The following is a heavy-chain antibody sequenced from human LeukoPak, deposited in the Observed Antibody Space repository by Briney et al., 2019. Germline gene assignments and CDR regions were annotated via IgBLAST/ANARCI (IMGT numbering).Heavy chain of an antibody. CDR1: GFTFSSYW. V-gene: IGHV3-7*01. Sequence: GGSLRLSCAASGFTFSSYWMSWVRQAPGKGLEWVANINQDGSETYYLDSVKGRFTISRDNAKNSLYLQMNSLRAEDTAVYYCARDWATMTGTFDYWGQGTLVTVSS. CDR3: ARDWATMTGTFDY. CDR2: INQDGSET. J-gene: IGHJ4*02. D-gene: IGHD1/OR15-1a*01.